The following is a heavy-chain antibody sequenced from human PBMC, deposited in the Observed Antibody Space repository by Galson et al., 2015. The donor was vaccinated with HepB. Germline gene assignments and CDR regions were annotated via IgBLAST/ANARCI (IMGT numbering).Heavy chain of an antibody. D-gene: IGHD5-24*01. CDR3: ARGYRDGYNSLYWYFDL. V-gene: IGHV3-66*01. CDR2: IYSGGST. J-gene: IGHJ2*01. CDR1: GFTVSSNY. Sequence: SLRLSCAASGFTVSSNYMSWVRQAPGKGLEWVSVIYSGGSTYYADTVKGRFTISRNNSKNTPYLQMNSLRAENTAVYYCARGYRDGYNSLYWYFDLWGRGTLVNVSS.